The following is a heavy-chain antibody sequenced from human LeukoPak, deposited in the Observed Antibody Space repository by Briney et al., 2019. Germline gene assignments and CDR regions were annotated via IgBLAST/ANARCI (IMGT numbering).Heavy chain of an antibody. Sequence: SETLSLTCTVSGGSISSYYWSWIRQPPGKGLEWIGYIYYSGSTNYNPSLKSRVTISVDTSKNQFSLKLSSVTAADTAVYYCARGGDSSGYYYPVCDYWGQGTLVTVSS. CDR1: GGSISSYY. D-gene: IGHD3-22*01. V-gene: IGHV4-59*01. CDR2: IYYSGST. J-gene: IGHJ4*02. CDR3: ARGGDSSGYYYPVCDY.